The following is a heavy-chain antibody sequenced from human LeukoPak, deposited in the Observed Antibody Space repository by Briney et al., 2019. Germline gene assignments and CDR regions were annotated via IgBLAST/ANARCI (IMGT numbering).Heavy chain of an antibody. J-gene: IGHJ4*02. CDR2: ISSSSIYI. V-gene: IGHV3-21*01. CDR1: GFTFTSYT. D-gene: IGHD2-8*02. Sequence: PGGSLRLSCAASGFTFTSYTMNWVRQAPGKGLEWVSSISSSSIYIYYADSVKGRFTISRDNSKDTLYLQMNSLRAEDTAVYYCARDLLFDYWGQGTLVTVSS. CDR3: ARDLLFDY.